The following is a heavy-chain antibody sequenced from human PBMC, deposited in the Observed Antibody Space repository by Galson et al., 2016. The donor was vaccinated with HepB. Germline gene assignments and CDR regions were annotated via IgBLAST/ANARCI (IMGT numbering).Heavy chain of an antibody. CDR1: GGSLSGYY. CDR2: CSHTGST. J-gene: IGHJ1*01. D-gene: IGHD3-22*01. V-gene: IGHV4-34*01. CDR3: ARYSSSWSKYFQY. Sequence: SETLSLTCAVYGGSLSGYYWSWIRQSPGKGLEWIGECSHTGSTKYNPSLERRLSMSIDTSKNQFSLKLTSVTVADTAMYYCARYSSSWSKYFQYWGRGSLVIVSS.